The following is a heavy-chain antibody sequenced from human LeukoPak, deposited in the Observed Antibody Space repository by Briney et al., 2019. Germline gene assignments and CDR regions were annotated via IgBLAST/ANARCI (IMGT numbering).Heavy chain of an antibody. Sequence: PGGSLRLSCVASGFTFSDYSLNWVRQAPGKGLEWISYIGISSGNTKYADSVKGRFTISGDNAKNSLYLQMNSLRVEDTAVYYCARGHNYAFDNWGQGTLVTVSS. J-gene: IGHJ4*02. V-gene: IGHV3-48*04. D-gene: IGHD1-1*01. CDR3: ARGHNYAFDN. CDR2: IGISSGNT. CDR1: GFTFSDYS.